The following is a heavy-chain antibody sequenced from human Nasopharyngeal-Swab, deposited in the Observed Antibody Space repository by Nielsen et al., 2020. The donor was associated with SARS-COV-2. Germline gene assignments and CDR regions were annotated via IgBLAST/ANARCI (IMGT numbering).Heavy chain of an antibody. CDR3: ARVPGYYYYYMDV. Sequence: SETLSLTCAVYGGSFSGYYWSWIRQPPGKGLEWIGEINHSGSTNYNPSLKSRVTISVDTSKNQFSLKLSSVTAADTAVYYCARVPGYYYYYMDVWGKGTTVTVPS. CDR1: GGSFSGYY. J-gene: IGHJ6*03. V-gene: IGHV4-34*01. CDR2: INHSGST.